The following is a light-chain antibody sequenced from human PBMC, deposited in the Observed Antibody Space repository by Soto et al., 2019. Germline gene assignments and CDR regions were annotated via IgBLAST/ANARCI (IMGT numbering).Light chain of an antibody. V-gene: IGKV3-11*01. Sequence: EIVLTQSPATLSLSPGERATLSCRASPSVANFVAWYQQKPGQAPRLLIYGAFNRATGIPARFSGSGSGTDFTLTISSLEPEDSAVYFCQQYDDWLRLTFGGGTKVEIK. CDR1: PSVANF. CDR2: GAF. CDR3: QQYDDWLRLT. J-gene: IGKJ4*01.